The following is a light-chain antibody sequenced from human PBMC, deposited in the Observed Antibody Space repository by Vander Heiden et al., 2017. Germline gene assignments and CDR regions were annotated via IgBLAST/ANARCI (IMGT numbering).Light chain of an antibody. J-gene: IGKJ1*01. CDR1: QGIRND. CDR2: GAS. CDR3: LQDYNYPST. V-gene: IGKV1-6*01. Sequence: AIQMTKSQSSLSASVGDRVTITCRASQGIRNDLGWYQQKPGKAPKLLIYGASSLHSGVPSRFSGSGSGTDFTLTISSLQPEDFATYYCLQDYNYPSTFGQGTKVEIK.